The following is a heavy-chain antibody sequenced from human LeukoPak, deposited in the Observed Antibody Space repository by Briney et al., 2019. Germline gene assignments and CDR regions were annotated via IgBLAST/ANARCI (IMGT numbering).Heavy chain of an antibody. CDR2: IYYSGST. J-gene: IGHJ4*02. CDR3: ARMGAIAGASANPDY. D-gene: IGHD4/OR15-4a*01. Sequence: SETLSLTCTVSGGSISSYYWSWIRQPPGKGLEWIGYIYYSGSTNYNPSLKSRVAISVDTSKNQFSLRLNSVTTADTAVYYCARMGAIAGASANPDYWGQGTLVTVTS. V-gene: IGHV4-59*01. CDR1: GGSISSYY.